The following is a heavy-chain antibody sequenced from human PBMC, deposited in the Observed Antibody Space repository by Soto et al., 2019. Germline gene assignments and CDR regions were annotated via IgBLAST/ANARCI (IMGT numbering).Heavy chain of an antibody. CDR1: GGSISSSSYY. CDR2: IYYSGST. J-gene: IGHJ4*02. CDR3: ARSPLRRGYFDWFLYYFDY. V-gene: IGHV4-39*01. Sequence: QLQLQESGPGLVKPSETLSLTCTVSGGSISSSSYYWGWIRQPPGKGLEWIGSIYYSGSTYYNPSLKSRVTISVDTSKNQFSLKLSSVTAADTAVYYCARSPLRRGYFDWFLYYFDYWGQGTLVTVSS. D-gene: IGHD3-9*01.